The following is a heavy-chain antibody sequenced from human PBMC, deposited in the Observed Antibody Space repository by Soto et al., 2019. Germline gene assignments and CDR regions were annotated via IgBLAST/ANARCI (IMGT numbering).Heavy chain of an antibody. J-gene: IGHJ5*02. CDR3: AKAPEIVVVLNWFDP. Sequence: GGSLRLSCAASGFTFSSYAMSWVRQAPGKGLEWVSAISGSGGSTYYADSVKGRFTISRDNSKNALHLQMNSLRAEDTAVYYCAKAPEIVVVLNWFDPWGQGTLVTVSS. CDR2: ISGSGGST. D-gene: IGHD6-6*01. CDR1: GFTFSSYA. V-gene: IGHV3-23*01.